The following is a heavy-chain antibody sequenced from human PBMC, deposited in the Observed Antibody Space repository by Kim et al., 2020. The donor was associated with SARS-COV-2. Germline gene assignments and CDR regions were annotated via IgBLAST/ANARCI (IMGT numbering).Heavy chain of an antibody. CDR2: ISYDGSNK. CDR3: AKSPTAAGRLNFDY. D-gene: IGHD6-13*01. CDR1: GFTFSSYG. Sequence: GGSLRLSCAASGFTFSSYGMHWVRQAPGKGLEWVAVISYDGSNKYYADSVKGRFTISRDNSKNTLYLQMNSLRAEYTAVYYCAKSPTAAGRLNFDYWGQGTLVTVSS. V-gene: IGHV3-30*18. J-gene: IGHJ4*02.